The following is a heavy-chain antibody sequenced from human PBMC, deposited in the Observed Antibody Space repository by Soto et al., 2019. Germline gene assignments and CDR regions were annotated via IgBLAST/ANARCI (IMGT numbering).Heavy chain of an antibody. D-gene: IGHD6-13*01. J-gene: IGHJ4*02. CDR1: GYTFTSYS. Sequence: GVSVKVSCKASGYTFTSYSMYWVRQAPGQRLEWMGWINAGNGNRKYSQKFQGRFTISRDNSKNTLYLQMSSLTADDTAVYLCVKADVPGTSWSRSFDCWGQGTVVTVSS. CDR2: INAGNGNR. CDR3: VKADVPGTSWSRSFDC. V-gene: IGHV1-3*01.